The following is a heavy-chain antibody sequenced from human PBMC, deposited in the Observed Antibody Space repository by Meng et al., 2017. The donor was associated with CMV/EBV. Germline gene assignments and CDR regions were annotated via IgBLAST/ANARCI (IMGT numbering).Heavy chain of an antibody. CDR2: SYTSGRT. CDR1: SSSK. D-gene: IGHD3-10*01. J-gene: IGHJ4*02. V-gene: IGHV4-4*07. Sequence: SSSKRGGNKGGGGKTKKWIEGSYTSGRTNKNTKQKSGVTMSVDTSKNQFSLKLSSVTAADTAVYYCAREEITMVRGVLNYFDYWGQGTLVTVSS. CDR3: AREEITMVRGVLNYFDY.